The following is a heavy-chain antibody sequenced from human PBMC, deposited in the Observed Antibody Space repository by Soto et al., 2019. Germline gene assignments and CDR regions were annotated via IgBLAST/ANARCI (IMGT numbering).Heavy chain of an antibody. CDR2: IIPIFGTA. J-gene: IGHJ6*02. CDR1: GGTFSSYA. Sequence: QVQLVQSGAEVKKPGSSVKVSCKASGGTFSSYAISWVRQAPGQGLEWMGGIIPIFGTANYAQKFQGRVTINADESTSTAYMELSSLRSEDTAVDYCAIGEDYYGSGSSEVPMDVWGQGTTVTVSS. V-gene: IGHV1-69*01. CDR3: AIGEDYYGSGSSEVPMDV. D-gene: IGHD3-10*01.